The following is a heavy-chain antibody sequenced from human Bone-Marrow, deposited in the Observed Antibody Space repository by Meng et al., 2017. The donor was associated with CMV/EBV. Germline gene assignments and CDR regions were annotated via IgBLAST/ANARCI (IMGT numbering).Heavy chain of an antibody. V-gene: IGHV3-30*04. CDR2: ISYDGSNK. CDR3: ARDGGSRWYDFFMDY. J-gene: IGHJ4*02. CDR1: GFTFSSYA. D-gene: IGHD6-13*01. Sequence: SCAASGFTFSSYAMHWVRQAPGKGLEWVAVISYDGSNKYYADSVKGRFTISRDNSKNTLYLQMNSLRTEDTAVFYCARDGGSRWYDFFMDYWGQGTLVTVSS.